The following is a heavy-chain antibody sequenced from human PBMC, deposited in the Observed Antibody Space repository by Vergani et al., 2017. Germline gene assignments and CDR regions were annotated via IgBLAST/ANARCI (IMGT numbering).Heavy chain of an antibody. CDR3: ARTENYGSGSYYNALLYMDV. CDR2: INTNSGGT. D-gene: IGHD3-10*01. CDR1: GYTFTGYY. V-gene: IGHV1-2*02. Sequence: QVQLVQSGAEVKKPGASVKVSCKASGYTFTGYYMHWVRQAPGQGLEWMGWINTNSGGTNYAQKFQGRVTMTRDTSISTAYMELSRLRSDDTAVYYCARTENYGSGSYYNALLYMDVWGKGTTVTVSS. J-gene: IGHJ6*03.